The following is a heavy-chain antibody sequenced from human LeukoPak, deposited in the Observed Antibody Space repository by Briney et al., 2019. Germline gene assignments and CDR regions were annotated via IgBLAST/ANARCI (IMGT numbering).Heavy chain of an antibody. CDR3: ARSCSSTNCRDY. J-gene: IGHJ4*02. D-gene: IGHD2-2*01. CDR1: GFPFSSYA. CDR2: IGGGGGTT. Sequence: GGSLRLSCAASGFPFSSYAMSWVRQAPGKGLEWVSSIGGGGGTTYYADSVKGRFTISRDNSKNTLYLQMNSLRAEDTAVYYCARSCSSTNCRDYWGQGTLVTVSS. V-gene: IGHV3-23*01.